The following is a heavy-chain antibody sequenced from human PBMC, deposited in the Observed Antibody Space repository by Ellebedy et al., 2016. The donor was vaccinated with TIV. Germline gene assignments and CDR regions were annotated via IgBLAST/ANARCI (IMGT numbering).Heavy chain of an antibody. J-gene: IGHJ5*01. Sequence: GESLKISCAASGFSFRNYWMGWVRQAPGKGLEWVANIYQDGSEKYGVDSVKGRFTISRDNAKNSLYLQMHSLRVEDTALYYCARRGSYGDYAVQVNNWFDSWGQGTLVTV. D-gene: IGHD4-17*01. CDR3: ARRGSYGDYAVQVNNWFDS. CDR2: IYQDGSEK. V-gene: IGHV3-7*01. CDR1: GFSFRNYW.